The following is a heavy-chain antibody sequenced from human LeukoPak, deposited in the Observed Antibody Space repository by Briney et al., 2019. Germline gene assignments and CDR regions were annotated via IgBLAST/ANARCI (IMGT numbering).Heavy chain of an antibody. J-gene: IGHJ4*02. CDR1: GFTFSSYS. CDR2: TSYDGSNK. D-gene: IGHD3-16*01. V-gene: IGHV3-30-3*01. CDR3: ARGTIWGYFDY. Sequence: GGSLRLSCAASGFTFSSYSMHWVRQAPGKGLEWVALTSYDGSNKYYADSVKGRFTISRDNSKNTLYLQMNSLRTEDTAMYYCARGTIWGYFDYWGQGTLVTVSS.